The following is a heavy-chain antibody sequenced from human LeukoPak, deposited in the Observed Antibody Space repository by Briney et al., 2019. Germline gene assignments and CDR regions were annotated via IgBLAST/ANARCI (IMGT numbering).Heavy chain of an antibody. D-gene: IGHD4-23*01. CDR3: AKDIDYGGTRTPHSFDY. V-gene: IGHV3-9*01. CDR2: ISWNSGSI. Sequence: GGSLRLSCAASGFTFDDYAMHWVRQAPGKGLEWVSGISWNSGSIGYADSVKGRFTISRDNAKNSLYLQMNNLRAEDTALYYCAKDIDYGGTRTPHSFDYWGQGTLVTVSS. CDR1: GFTFDDYA. J-gene: IGHJ4*02.